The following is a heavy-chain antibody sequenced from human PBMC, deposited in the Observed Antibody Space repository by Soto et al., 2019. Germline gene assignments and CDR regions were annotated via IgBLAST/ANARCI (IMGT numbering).Heavy chain of an antibody. CDR3: ARDNSSSWYGQTNCFVH. CDR2: IWYDGSNK. CDR1: GFTFSSYG. J-gene: IGHJ5*02. V-gene: IGHV3-33*01. Sequence: QVQLVESGGGVVQPGRSLRLSCAASGFTFSSYGMHWVRQAPGKGLEWVAVIWYDGSNKYYADSVKGRVTISRDNSKNTLYLQMNSLRAEDTAVYYCARDNSSSWYGQTNCFVHWGQGTLVTVSS. D-gene: IGHD6-13*01.